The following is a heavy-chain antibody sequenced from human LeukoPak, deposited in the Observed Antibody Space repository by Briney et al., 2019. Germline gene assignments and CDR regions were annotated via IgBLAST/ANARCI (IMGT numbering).Heavy chain of an antibody. D-gene: IGHD3-10*01. Sequence: PGGSLRLSCAASGFTFSSYGMHWVRQAPGKGLEWVAFIRYDGSNKYYADSVKGRFTISRDNAKNSLYLQMNSLRAEDTALYYCAKEYGSGYWYFDLWGRGTLVTVSS. J-gene: IGHJ2*01. CDR2: IRYDGSNK. CDR1: GFTFSSYG. V-gene: IGHV3-30*02. CDR3: AKEYGSGYWYFDL.